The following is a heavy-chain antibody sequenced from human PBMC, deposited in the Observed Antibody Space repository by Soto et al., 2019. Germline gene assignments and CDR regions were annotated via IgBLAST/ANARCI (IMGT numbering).Heavy chain of an antibody. D-gene: IGHD1-26*01. Sequence: QAQLVQSGAEVKKPGASVKVSCKASGYTFTGYDINWVRQATGQGLEWMGWMNPNSGNTGYAQNFQGRVTMTRDNPITTAYMELTSLRDDAAAVYYCAGEKVGTTGIDFWGQGTLVTVSS. J-gene: IGHJ4*02. V-gene: IGHV1-8*01. CDR3: AGEKVGTTGIDF. CDR1: GYTFTGYD. CDR2: MNPNSGNT.